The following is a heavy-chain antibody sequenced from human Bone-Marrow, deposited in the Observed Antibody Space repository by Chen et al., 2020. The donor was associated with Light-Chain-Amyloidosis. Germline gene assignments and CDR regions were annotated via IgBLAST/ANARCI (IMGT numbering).Heavy chain of an antibody. V-gene: IGHV3-64*02. CDR2: ISSNGGNT. Sequence: EVQLVESGEGLAQPGGSLRLSCAASGFTFSNYAMRWVRQAPGKGLEYVSAISSNGGNTYYADSVKGRFAISRDNSKNTLYLQMGSLRAEDMAVYYCARLMLYQTWGPVEHWGRGVLVTVSS. D-gene: IGHD2-8*01. CDR1: GFTFSNYA. J-gene: IGHJ4*02. CDR3: ARLMLYQTWGPVEH.